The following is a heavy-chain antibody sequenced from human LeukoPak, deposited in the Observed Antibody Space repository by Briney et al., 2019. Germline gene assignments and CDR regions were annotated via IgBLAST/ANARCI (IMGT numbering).Heavy chain of an antibody. CDR1: GFTFDHYG. V-gene: IGHV3-20*04. D-gene: IGHD3-10*01. Sequence: GGSLRLSCIASGFTFDHYGLTWVRQVPGKGLECISDINWNGENTAYADSVRGRFTISRDNARNSLYLQMKSLRPDDTALYYCARDRGSAYYGGFDLWGQGALVTVSA. J-gene: IGHJ4*02. CDR3: ARDRGSAYYGGFDL. CDR2: INWNGENT.